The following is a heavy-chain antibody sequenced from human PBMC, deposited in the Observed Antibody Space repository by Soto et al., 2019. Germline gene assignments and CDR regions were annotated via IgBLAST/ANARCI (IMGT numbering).Heavy chain of an antibody. CDR3: ARMLYCSSTSCPSLDAFDI. Sequence: GGSLRLSCAASGFTFSSYAMHWVRQAPGKGLEWVAVISYDGSNKYYADSVKGRFTISRDNSKNTLYLQMNSLRAEDTAVYYCARMLYCSSTSCPSLDAFDIWGQGTMVTVSS. V-gene: IGHV3-30-3*01. CDR1: GFTFSSYA. CDR2: ISYDGSNK. J-gene: IGHJ3*02. D-gene: IGHD2-2*01.